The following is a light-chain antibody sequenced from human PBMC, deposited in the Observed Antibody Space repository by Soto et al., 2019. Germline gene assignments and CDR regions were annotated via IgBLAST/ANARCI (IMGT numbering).Light chain of an antibody. CDR3: QQSYSTPHT. Sequence: DIKMTQSPSSLSASVGDRVTITCRASQRIATFVNWYQQKPGKAPNLLIYAASSLHSGVPSRFSGSGSGTDFNLPISSLHVEDFWAYYCQQSYSTPHTFGQGTKVEIK. J-gene: IGKJ2*01. CDR1: QRIATF. V-gene: IGKV1-39*01. CDR2: AAS.